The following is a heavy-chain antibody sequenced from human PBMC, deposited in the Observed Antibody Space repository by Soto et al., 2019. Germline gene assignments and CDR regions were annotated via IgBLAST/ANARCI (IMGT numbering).Heavy chain of an antibody. D-gene: IGHD3-9*01. V-gene: IGHV3-21*01. CDR2: ISSSSSYI. Sequence: GGSLRLSCAASGFTFSSYSMNWVRQAPGKGLEWVSSISSSSSYIYYPDSVKGRFTISRDNAKNSLYLQMNSLRAEDTAVYYCLTGYISRDYFDYWGQGTLVTVSS. J-gene: IGHJ4*02. CDR3: LTGYISRDYFDY. CDR1: GFTFSSYS.